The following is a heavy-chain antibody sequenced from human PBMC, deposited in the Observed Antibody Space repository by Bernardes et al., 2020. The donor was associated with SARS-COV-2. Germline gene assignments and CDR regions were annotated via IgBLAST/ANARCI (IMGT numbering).Heavy chain of an antibody. CDR2: ISGSGGST. CDR1: GFTFSSYA. CDR3: ATDPYVWGSYRSNWFDP. D-gene: IGHD3-16*02. V-gene: IGHV3-23*01. J-gene: IGHJ5*02. Sequence: GSLRLSCAASGFTFSSYAMSWVRQTPEKGLEWVSAISGSGGSTYYADSVKGRFTISRDNSKNTLYLQMNSLRAEDTAVYYCATDPYVWGSYRSNWFDPWGQGTLVTVSS.